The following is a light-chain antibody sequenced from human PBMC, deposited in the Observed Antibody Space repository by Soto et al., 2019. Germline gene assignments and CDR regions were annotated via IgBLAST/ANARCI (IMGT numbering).Light chain of an antibody. CDR1: QSVGSRY. V-gene: IGKV3-20*01. Sequence: EIVLTQSPGTLSLSPGERATLSCRASQSVGSRYLAWYQQKPGQAPRLLIFGTSSRATGIPDRFSGSGSGTDFTLTISRLEPEDFAVYYCHHSGISLPFPFGHGTKVDIK. J-gene: IGKJ3*01. CDR3: HHSGISLPFP. CDR2: GTS.